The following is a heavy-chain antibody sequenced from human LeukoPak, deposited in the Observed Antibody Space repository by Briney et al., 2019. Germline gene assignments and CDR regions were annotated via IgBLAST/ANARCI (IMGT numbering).Heavy chain of an antibody. CDR2: MHYSGSS. CDR1: GDSISSYY. J-gene: IGHJ3*02. Sequence: SETLSLTCTVSGDSISSYYCSWIRQSPGKGLEWIGYMHYSGSSDYNPSLRSRVTISVDTSKNQLSLNLRSVTAADTAVYYCARRRGSGTQLWKYDAFDIWGQGTLVTVSS. D-gene: IGHD5-18*01. V-gene: IGHV4-59*01. CDR3: ARRRGSGTQLWKYDAFDI.